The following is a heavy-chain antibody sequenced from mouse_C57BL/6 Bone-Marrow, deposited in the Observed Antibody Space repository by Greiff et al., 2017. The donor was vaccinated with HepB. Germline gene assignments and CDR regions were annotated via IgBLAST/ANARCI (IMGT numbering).Heavy chain of an antibody. Sequence: VKLMESGPGLVQPSQSLSITCTVSGFSLTSYGVHWVRQSPGKGLEWLGVIWSGGSTDYNAAFISRLSISKDNSKSQVFFKMNSLQADDTAIYYWARDGTTVVAPYYAMDYWGQGTSVTVSS. D-gene: IGHD1-1*01. CDR3: ARDGTTVVAPYYAMDY. J-gene: IGHJ4*01. V-gene: IGHV2-2*01. CDR1: GFSLTSYG. CDR2: IWSGGST.